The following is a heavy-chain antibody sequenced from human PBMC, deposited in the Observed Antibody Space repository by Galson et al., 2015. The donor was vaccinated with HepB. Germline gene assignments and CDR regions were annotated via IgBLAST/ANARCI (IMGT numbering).Heavy chain of an antibody. Sequence: SVKVSCKASGGTFSSYAISWVRQAPGQGLEWMGGIIPIFGTANYAQKFQGRVTITADESTSTAYMELSSLRSEDTAVYYCARDTEQWLAFDYWGQGTLVTVSS. CDR2: IIPIFGTA. CDR3: ARDTEQWLAFDY. CDR1: GGTFSSYA. D-gene: IGHD6-19*01. J-gene: IGHJ4*02. V-gene: IGHV1-69*13.